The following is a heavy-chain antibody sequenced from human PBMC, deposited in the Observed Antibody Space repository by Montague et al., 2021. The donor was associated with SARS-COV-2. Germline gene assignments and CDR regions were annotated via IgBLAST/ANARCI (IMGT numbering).Heavy chain of an antibody. CDR1: VFTVSTYA. Sequence: SLRLSCAASVFTVSTYALTWVRQAPGKGLEWVSSISASSVRPHYPYSXKVLFPISRDNSKNTLYLQMSSLRAEDTAVYFCLNYHGSGSYGDFWGQGTLVTVSP. D-gene: IGHD3-10*01. J-gene: IGHJ4*01. CDR3: LNYHGSGSYGDF. V-gene: IGHV3-23*01. CDR2: ISASSVRP.